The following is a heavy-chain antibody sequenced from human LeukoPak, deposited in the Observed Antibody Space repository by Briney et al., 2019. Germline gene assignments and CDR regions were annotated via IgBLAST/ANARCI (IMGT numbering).Heavy chain of an antibody. J-gene: IGHJ6*03. CDR2: IYTSGYT. D-gene: IGHD3-3*01. V-gene: IGHV4-4*07. Sequence: SETLSLTCTVSGGSISGYYWSWIRQPAGKGLEWIGSIYTSGYTNSNPSLKSRVTMSVDTSKNQFSLKLSSVTAADTAVYYCAREPLWSGYSYYYYYMDVWGKGTTVTVFS. CDR3: AREPLWSGYSYYYYYMDV. CDR1: GGSISGYY.